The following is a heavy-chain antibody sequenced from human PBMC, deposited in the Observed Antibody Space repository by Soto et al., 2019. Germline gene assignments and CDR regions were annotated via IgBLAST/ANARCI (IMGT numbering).Heavy chain of an antibody. CDR1: GYTFSDYY. Sequence: SSVKVSRQASGYTFSDYYIHWVRQAPGQGLEWMGWINPNSGGTKYAPKFQGGVTMTRDTSITTAYMELSRQRSGDTAVYYCAREPATAKPEGVDFWGQGTLVTVSS. CDR2: INPNSGGT. J-gene: IGHJ4*02. V-gene: IGHV1-2*02. D-gene: IGHD1-1*01. CDR3: AREPATAKPEGVDF.